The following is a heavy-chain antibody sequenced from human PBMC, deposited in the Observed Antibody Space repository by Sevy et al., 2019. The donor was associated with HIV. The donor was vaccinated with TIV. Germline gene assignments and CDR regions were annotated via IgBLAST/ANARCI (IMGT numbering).Heavy chain of an antibody. V-gene: IGHV1-46*01. J-gene: IGHJ5*02. CDR1: GYTFTSYY. Sequence: ASVKVSCKASGYTFTSYYMHWVRQAPGQGLEWMGIINPSGGSTSYAQKFQGRVTMTRDTSTSTVYMELGSLRSEDTAVYYCAREVSGLLWFGGVMGRFDPWGQGTLVTVSS. CDR2: INPSGGST. D-gene: IGHD3-10*01. CDR3: AREVSGLLWFGGVMGRFDP.